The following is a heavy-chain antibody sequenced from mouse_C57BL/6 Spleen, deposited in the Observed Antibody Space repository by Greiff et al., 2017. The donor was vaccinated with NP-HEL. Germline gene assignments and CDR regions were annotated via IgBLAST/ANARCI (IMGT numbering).Heavy chain of an antibody. D-gene: IGHD2-4*01. CDR3: ARNYDYDGYAMDY. CDR1: GYAFSSYW. J-gene: IGHJ4*01. CDR2: IYPGDGDT. Sequence: VQLQQSGAELVKPGASVKISCKASGYAFSSYWMNWVKQRPGKGLAWIGQIYPGDGDTNYNGKFKGKATLTADKSSSTAYMQLSSLTSEDSAVYFCARNYDYDGYAMDYWGQGTSVTVSS. V-gene: IGHV1-80*01.